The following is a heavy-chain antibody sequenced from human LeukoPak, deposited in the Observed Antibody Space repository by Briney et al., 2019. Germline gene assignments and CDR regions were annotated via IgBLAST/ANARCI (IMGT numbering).Heavy chain of an antibody. CDR2: ISGVASSI. Sequence: GGSLRLSCAASGFTFSDYYMTWIRQAPGKGLEWASYISGVASSIYYADSVKGRFTISGDNAKNSVYLQMNSLRVEDTAVYYCARGGAQGMDVWGQGTTVTVSS. CDR3: ARGGAQGMDV. V-gene: IGHV3-11*01. J-gene: IGHJ6*02. CDR1: GFTFSDYY. D-gene: IGHD1-26*01.